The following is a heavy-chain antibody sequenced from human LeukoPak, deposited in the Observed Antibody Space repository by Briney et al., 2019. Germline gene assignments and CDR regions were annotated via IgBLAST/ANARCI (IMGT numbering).Heavy chain of an antibody. V-gene: IGHV4-39*01. CDR3: ARARAIPFSTSCYFDY. CDR2: IYYSGST. CDR1: GGSISSSSYY. Sequence: SETLFLTCTVSGGSISSSSYYWGWIRQPPGKGLEWIGSIYYSGSTYYNPSLKSRVTISVDTSKNQFSLKLSSVTAADTAVYYCARARAIPFSTSCYFDYWGQGTLVTVSS. D-gene: IGHD2-2*01. J-gene: IGHJ4*02.